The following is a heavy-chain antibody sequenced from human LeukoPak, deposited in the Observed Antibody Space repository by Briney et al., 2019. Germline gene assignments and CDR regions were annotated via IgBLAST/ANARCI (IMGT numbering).Heavy chain of an antibody. CDR1: GFTFSSYG. CDR3: AKTASSSWHFDY. D-gene: IGHD6-13*01. Sequence: PGGSLRLSCAASGFTFSSYGMHWVRQAPGKGLEWVAVISYDGSNKYYADSVKGRFTISRDNSKNTLYLQMNSLRAEDTAVYYCAKTASSSWHFDYWGQGTLVTVSS. V-gene: IGHV3-30*18. CDR2: ISYDGSNK. J-gene: IGHJ4*02.